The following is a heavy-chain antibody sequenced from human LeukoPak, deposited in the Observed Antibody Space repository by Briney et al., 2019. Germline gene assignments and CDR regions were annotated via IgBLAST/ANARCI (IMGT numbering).Heavy chain of an antibody. J-gene: IGHJ6*02. CDR2: INSDGSST. CDR1: GFTFSSYW. V-gene: IGHV3-74*01. D-gene: IGHD6-19*01. Sequence: QPGGSLRLSCAASGFTFSSYWMHWVRQAPGKGLVWVSRINSDGSSTSYADSVKGRFTISRDNAKNTLYLQMNSLRAEDTAVYYCAREVMGSGWYYYYYGMDVWGQGTTVTVS. CDR3: AREVMGSGWYYYYYGMDV.